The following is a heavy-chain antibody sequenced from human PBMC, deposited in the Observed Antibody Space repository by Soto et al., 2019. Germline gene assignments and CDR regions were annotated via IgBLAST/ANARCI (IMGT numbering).Heavy chain of an antibody. CDR1: GFSFSSYG. CDR2: ISYDGTNK. V-gene: IGHV3-30*18. D-gene: IGHD2-15*01. Sequence: QVQLVESGGGVVQPGTSLRLSCAASGFSFSSYGMHWVRQAPGKGLEWVAVISYDGTNKYYADSVKGRITISRDNSMNSLYLQMDSMRAEDTAVYYGAKDLREGNMGWYFDYGGQGTLVTVSS. CDR3: AKDLREGNMGWYFDY. J-gene: IGHJ4*02.